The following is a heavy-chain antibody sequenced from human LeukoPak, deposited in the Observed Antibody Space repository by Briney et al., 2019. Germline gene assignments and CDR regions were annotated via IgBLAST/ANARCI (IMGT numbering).Heavy chain of an antibody. CDR2: INHSGST. CDR1: GGSFSGYY. D-gene: IGHD5-12*01. J-gene: IGHJ4*02. Sequence: PSETLSLTCAVYGGSFSGYYWSWIRQPPGKGLEWIGEINHSGSTNYNPSLKSRVTISVDTSQNQFSLMLSSVTAADTAVYYCALSPGYSGYAYYFDYWGQGTLVTVSS. CDR3: ALSPGYSGYAYYFDY. V-gene: IGHV4-34*01.